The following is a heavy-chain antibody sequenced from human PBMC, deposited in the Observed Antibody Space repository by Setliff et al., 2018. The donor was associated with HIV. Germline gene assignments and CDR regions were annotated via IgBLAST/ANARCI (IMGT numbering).Heavy chain of an antibody. CDR2: ISVYNDIT. D-gene: IGHD1-1*01. CDR1: GYTFTSYG. V-gene: IGHV1-18*01. J-gene: IGHJ5*02. CDR3: ARDSGTGGPGRWVDP. Sequence: ASVKVSCKASGYTFTSYGIIWVRQAPGQGLEWMGWISVYNDITSYPQHLQGRVTMTTDTSTSTAYMELRSLRSEDTAVYYCARDSGTGGPGRWVDPWGQGTLVTVSS.